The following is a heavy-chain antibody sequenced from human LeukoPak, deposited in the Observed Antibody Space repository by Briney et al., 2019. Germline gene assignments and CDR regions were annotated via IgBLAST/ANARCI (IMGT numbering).Heavy chain of an antibody. CDR2: IYHSGST. CDR1: GGSISSSSYY. D-gene: IGHD6-6*01. CDR3: ARVNSNSRWWFDP. Sequence: PSETLSLTCTVSGGSISSSSYYWGWIRQPPGKGLEWIGKIYHSGSTSYNPSLKSRVTISVDKSKNQFSLKLSSVTAADTAVYYCARVNSNSRWWFDPWGQGTLVTVSS. V-gene: IGHV4-39*07. J-gene: IGHJ5*02.